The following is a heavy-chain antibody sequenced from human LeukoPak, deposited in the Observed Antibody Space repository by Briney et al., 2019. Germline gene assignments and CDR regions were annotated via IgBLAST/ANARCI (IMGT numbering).Heavy chain of an antibody. V-gene: IGHV1-69*05. CDR1: GGTFSSYA. Sequence: SVKVSCKASGGTFSSYAISWVRQAPGQGLEWMGGIIPIFGTANYAQKFQGRVTITTDESTSTAYMELSSLRSGDTAVYYCARDIAARRGWFDPWGQGTLVTVSS. J-gene: IGHJ5*02. CDR3: ARDIAARRGWFDP. D-gene: IGHD6-6*01. CDR2: IIPIFGTA.